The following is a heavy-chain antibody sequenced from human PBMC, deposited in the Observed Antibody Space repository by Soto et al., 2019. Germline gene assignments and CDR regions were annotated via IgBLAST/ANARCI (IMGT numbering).Heavy chain of an antibody. V-gene: IGHV1-69*01. CDR3: ARGVRTGFYGMDV. Sequence: QVQLVQSGAEVKKPGSSVKVSCKASGGTVSNYALSWVRQAPGQGLEWVGGIIPIFGTSNYAQNFQGRVTITADESTSTAYMELSSLRSEDTAVYYCARGVRTGFYGMDVWGQGTTVTVSS. D-gene: IGHD3-10*01. J-gene: IGHJ6*02. CDR1: GGTVSNYA. CDR2: IIPIFGTS.